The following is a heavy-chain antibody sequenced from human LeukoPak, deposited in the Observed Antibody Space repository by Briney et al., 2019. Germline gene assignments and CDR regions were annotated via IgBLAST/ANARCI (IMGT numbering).Heavy chain of an antibody. J-gene: IGHJ4*02. V-gene: IGHV5-51*01. CDR3: ARFASYCGGDCYSTPPLNY. CDR2: IYPGDSDT. D-gene: IGHD2-21*02. CDR1: GYSFTRYW. Sequence: GESLKISCKGSGYSFTRYWIGWVRQMPGKGLEWMGIIYPGDSDTRYSPSLQGQVTISADKSISTAYLQWSSLKASDTAMYYCARFASYCGGDCYSTPPLNYWGQGTLVTVSS.